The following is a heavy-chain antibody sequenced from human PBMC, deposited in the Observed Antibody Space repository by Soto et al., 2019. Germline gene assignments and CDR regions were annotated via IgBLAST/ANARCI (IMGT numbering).Heavy chain of an antibody. CDR2: MNPNSGNT. V-gene: IGHV1-8*01. J-gene: IGHJ5*02. D-gene: IGHD6-6*01. CDR1: VYSFTVYD. CDR3: AREKGSSGFDP. Sequence: ASVKVSCKPSVYSFTVYDSNWVRQTTGQGLEWMGWMNPNSGNTGYAQKFQGRVTMTRNTSISTAYMELSSLRSEDTAVYYCAREKGSSGFDPWGQGTLVTVSS.